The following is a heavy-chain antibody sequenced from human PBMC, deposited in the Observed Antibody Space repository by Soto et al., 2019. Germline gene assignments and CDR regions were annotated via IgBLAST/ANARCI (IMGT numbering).Heavy chain of an antibody. J-gene: IGHJ4*02. CDR3: ASGFGEMAY. V-gene: IGHV4-59*01. CDR1: GGSINIYY. D-gene: IGHD3-10*01. CDR2: VYYTGTT. Sequence: QVHLQESGPGLVKPSETLSLTCTVSGGSINIYYWNWIRQSPGKGLEWIGFVYYTGTTNYNPSLNSRVTISIDTSKIHFSLRLSSVTAADTAVYYCASGFGEMAYWGQGTLVTVSS.